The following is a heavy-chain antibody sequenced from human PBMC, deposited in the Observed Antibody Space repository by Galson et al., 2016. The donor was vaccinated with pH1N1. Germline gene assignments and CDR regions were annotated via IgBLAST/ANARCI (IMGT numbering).Heavy chain of an antibody. Sequence: CAISGDSVSSGSDTWNWIRQSPRRGLEWLGRIYHRSKWYYEYAPSLQGRLRISPDTSSNQMSLHLNSVTLDDAAVYYCAREGWLRRGYYIDHWGQGSLVTGSS. D-gene: IGHD3-3*01. V-gene: IGHV6-1*01. J-gene: IGHJ4*02. CDR2: IYHRSKWYY. CDR1: GDSVSSGSDT. CDR3: AREGWLRRGYYIDH.